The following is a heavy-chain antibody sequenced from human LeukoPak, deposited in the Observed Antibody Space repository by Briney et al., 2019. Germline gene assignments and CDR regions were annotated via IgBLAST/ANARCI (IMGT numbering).Heavy chain of an antibody. CDR3: ARVDYDILTGYYDY. CDR1: GFTFSSYE. D-gene: IGHD3-9*01. V-gene: IGHV3-21*05. J-gene: IGHJ4*02. Sequence: GGSLRLSCAASGFTFSSYEMNWVRQAPGKGLEWVSYISSSSSYIYYADSVKGRFTISRDNAKNSLYLQMNSLRAEDTAVYYCARVDYDILTGYYDYWGQGTLVTVSS. CDR2: ISSSSSYI.